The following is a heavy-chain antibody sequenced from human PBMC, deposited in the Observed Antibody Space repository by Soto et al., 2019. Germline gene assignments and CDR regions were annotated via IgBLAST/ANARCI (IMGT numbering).Heavy chain of an antibody. V-gene: IGHV4-59*12. Sequence: SETLSLTCTVSGGSISSYYWSWIRQPPGKGLEWIGYIYYSGSTNYNPSLKSRVTISVDTSKNQFSLKLSSVTAADTAVYYCARGAKYSSSWYRWFDPWGQGTLVTVSS. J-gene: IGHJ5*02. CDR2: IYYSGST. D-gene: IGHD6-13*01. CDR3: ARGAKYSSSWYRWFDP. CDR1: GGSISSYY.